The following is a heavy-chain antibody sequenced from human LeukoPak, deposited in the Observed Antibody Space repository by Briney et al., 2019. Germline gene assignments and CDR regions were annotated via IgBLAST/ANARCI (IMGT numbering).Heavy chain of an antibody. Sequence: SETLSLTCAVSGYSISRGSYWGWIRQPPGKGLDWIGSVYHSGSAYYNPSLKSRVTISVDTSKNQFSLKLTSVTAADTAVYYCAVGLHSDQFAFDIWGQGTMVTVSS. J-gene: IGHJ3*02. CDR1: GYSISRGSY. D-gene: IGHD5-24*01. V-gene: IGHV4-38-2*01. CDR2: VYHSGSA. CDR3: AVGLHSDQFAFDI.